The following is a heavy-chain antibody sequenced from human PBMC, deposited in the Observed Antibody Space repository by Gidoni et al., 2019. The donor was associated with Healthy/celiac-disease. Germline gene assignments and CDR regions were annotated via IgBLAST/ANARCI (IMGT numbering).Heavy chain of an antibody. Sequence: EVQLVESGGGLVKPGGSLRLSCAASGFTFSKAWMSWGRQAPGKGLEWVGRIKSKTDGGTTDYAAPVKGRFTISRDDSKNTLYLQMNSLKTEDTAVYYCTTDTDSTSSYYMDVWGKGTTVTVSS. CDR2: IKSKTDGGTT. D-gene: IGHD2-2*01. CDR3: TTDTDSTSSYYMDV. CDR1: GFTFSKAW. J-gene: IGHJ6*03. V-gene: IGHV3-15*01.